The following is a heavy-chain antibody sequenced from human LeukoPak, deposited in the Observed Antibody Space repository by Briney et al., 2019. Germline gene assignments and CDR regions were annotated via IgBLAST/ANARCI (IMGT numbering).Heavy chain of an antibody. D-gene: IGHD3-10*01. CDR3: ARKSASGNYPLDY. J-gene: IGHJ4*02. V-gene: IGHV3-23*01. CDR2: MSADSATT. Sequence: PGGSLRLPCAASGFNFGSYSMTWVRQAPGKGLEWVSVMSADSATTFYADSVKGRFTISRDNAKNTVFLQMSSLRAEDTALYYCARKSASGNYPLDYWGQGTLVTVSS. CDR1: GFNFGSYS.